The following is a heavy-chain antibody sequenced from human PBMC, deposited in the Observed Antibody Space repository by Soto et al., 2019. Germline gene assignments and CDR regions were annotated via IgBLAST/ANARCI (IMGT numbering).Heavy chain of an antibody. CDR1: GYTFTSYG. D-gene: IGHD5-12*01. J-gene: IGHJ6*02. CDR3: ARDLEVATICDYYYGMDV. Sequence: QVQLVQSGAEVKKPGASVKVSCKASGYTFTSYGIRWVRQAPGQGLEWMGWISAYNGNTSYAQKLQGRVTMTTDTSTSTAYMELRSLRSDDTAVYYCARDLEVATICDYYYGMDVWGQGTTVTVSS. V-gene: IGHV1-18*01. CDR2: ISAYNGNT.